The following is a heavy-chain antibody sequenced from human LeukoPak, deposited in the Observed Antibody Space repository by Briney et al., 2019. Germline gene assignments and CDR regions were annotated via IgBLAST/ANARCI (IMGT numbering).Heavy chain of an antibody. CDR1: GGTFSSHA. CDR3: ARSGRGTYYYFDL. D-gene: IGHD5-12*01. J-gene: IGHJ4*02. CDR2: IIPIFGTA. Sequence: SVKVSCKASGGTFSSHAISWVRQAPGQGLEWMGGIIPIFGTANYAQKFQGRVTITADESTSTAYMELSSLRSEDTAVYYCARSGRGTYYYFDLWGLGTLVTVSS. V-gene: IGHV1-69*01.